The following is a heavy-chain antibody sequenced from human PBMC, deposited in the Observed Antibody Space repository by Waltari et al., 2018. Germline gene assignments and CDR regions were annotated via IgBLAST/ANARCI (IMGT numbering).Heavy chain of an antibody. Sequence: QVQLQQWGAGLLKPSETLSLTCAVYGGSFSGYYWSWIRQPPGKGLEWIGEINQRERPNYNPSLKSRVTIAVDTSKNQFSLKLSSVTAADTAVYYCAGGPDIVVVPAAIGDAFDIWGQGTMVTVSS. J-gene: IGHJ3*02. CDR2: INQRERP. CDR3: AGGPDIVVVPAAIGDAFDI. CDR1: GGSFSGYY. D-gene: IGHD2-2*02. V-gene: IGHV4-34*01.